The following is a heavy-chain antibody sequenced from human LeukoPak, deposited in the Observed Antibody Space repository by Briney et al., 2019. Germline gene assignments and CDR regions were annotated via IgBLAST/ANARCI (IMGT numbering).Heavy chain of an antibody. CDR2: VFYTGKT. J-gene: IGHJ4*02. Sequence: SETLSLTCTVSGGSVSTSDYYWGWLRQSPVKGLEWIGDVFYTGKTNYNPSLRGRATISIDTSKNQFSLKLTYVTAADSAVYYCARVFDSWGQGTLVTVSS. CDR3: ARVFDS. CDR1: GGSVSTSDYY. V-gene: IGHV4-39*07.